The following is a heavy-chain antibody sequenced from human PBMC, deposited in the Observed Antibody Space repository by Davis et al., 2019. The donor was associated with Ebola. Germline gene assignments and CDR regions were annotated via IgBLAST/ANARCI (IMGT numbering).Heavy chain of an antibody. D-gene: IGHD2-15*01. Sequence: GGSLRLSCVSSGFTFSSYGMHWVRQAPGKGLEWVAVIWFDGTNRDYADSVKGRFTLSRDNSKNTLDLQMNSLRAEDTAVYYCAKDNPALGYCSGGSCPLDYWGQGTLVTVSS. CDR1: GFTFSSYG. CDR3: AKDNPALGYCSGGSCPLDY. V-gene: IGHV3-33*06. CDR2: IWFDGTNR. J-gene: IGHJ4*02.